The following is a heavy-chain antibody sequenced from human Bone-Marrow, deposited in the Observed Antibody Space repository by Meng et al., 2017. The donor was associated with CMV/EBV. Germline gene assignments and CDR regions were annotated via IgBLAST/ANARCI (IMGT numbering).Heavy chain of an antibody. D-gene: IGHD5-18*01. Sequence: GGSLRLSCEVSGFSVRSYYVSWVRQAPGKVPEWLSVIDLNGVTHDADSARGRFTISKDIFKNMFYLQMTSLIIEDTAVYYCVRGHSGDYWGQGTLVTVYS. J-gene: IGHJ4*02. V-gene: IGHV3-66*02. CDR2: IDLNGVT. CDR1: GFSVRSYY. CDR3: VRGHSGDY.